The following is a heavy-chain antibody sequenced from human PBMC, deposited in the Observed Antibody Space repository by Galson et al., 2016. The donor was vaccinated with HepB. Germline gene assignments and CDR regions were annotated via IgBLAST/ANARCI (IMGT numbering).Heavy chain of an antibody. D-gene: IGHD1-1*01. V-gene: IGHV3-15*01. CDR2: IKSKDAGGTT. CDR1: GFTFNNAW. J-gene: IGHJ4*02. Sequence: SLRLSCAASGFTFNNAWMNWVRQAPGKGLEWVGRIKSKDAGGTTDYAAPVKGRFSVSRDDSENTLYLQMNRLETEDTAVYYCTTEGWSDAQFFDSWGQGILVTVSS. CDR3: TTEGWSDAQFFDS.